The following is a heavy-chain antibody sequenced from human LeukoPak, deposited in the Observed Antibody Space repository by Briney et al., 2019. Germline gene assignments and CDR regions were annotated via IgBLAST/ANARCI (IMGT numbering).Heavy chain of an antibody. CDR2: IYYSGST. CDR3: ARMSYYYGSGSYYNVESFDI. CDR1: GGSFSGYY. Sequence: PSETLSLTCAVYGGSFSGYYWSWIRQPPGKGLEWIGYIYYSGSTNYNPSLKSRVTISVDTSKNQFSLKLSSVTAADTAVYYCARMSYYYGSGSYYNVESFDIWGQGTMVTVSS. D-gene: IGHD3-10*01. V-gene: IGHV4-59*08. J-gene: IGHJ3*02.